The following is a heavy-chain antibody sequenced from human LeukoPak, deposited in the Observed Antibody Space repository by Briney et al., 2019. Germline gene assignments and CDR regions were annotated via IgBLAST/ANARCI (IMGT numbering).Heavy chain of an antibody. CDR3: AKGSSGSRPYYFDY. V-gene: IGHV3-23*01. D-gene: IGHD3-22*01. Sequence: GGSLRLSCAASGFTFSSYAMSWVRQAPGEGLEWVSAITDSGGSTYYSDSVEGRFTISRDNSKNTLYLQMNTLRAEDTAIYYCAKGSSGSRPYYFDYWGQGTLVTVSS. CDR2: ITDSGGST. CDR1: GFTFSSYA. J-gene: IGHJ4*02.